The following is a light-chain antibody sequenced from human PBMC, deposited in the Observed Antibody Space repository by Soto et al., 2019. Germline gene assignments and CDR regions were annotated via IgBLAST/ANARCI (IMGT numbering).Light chain of an antibody. J-gene: IGLJ1*01. CDR3: SSYSSSATPYV. Sequence: QSVLTQPASVSGSPGQSITISCIGTSSDIGPYNYVSWYQQHPDKAPKLILYEVTNRPSGASDRFSGSKSGDAAFLTISGVQGEEEACYYCSSYSSSATPYVFGTGTKVTVL. CDR1: SSDIGPYNY. CDR2: EVT. V-gene: IGLV2-14*01.